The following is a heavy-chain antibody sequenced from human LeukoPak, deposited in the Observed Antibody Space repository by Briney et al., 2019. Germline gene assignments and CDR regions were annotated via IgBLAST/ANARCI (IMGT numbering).Heavy chain of an antibody. Sequence: PSETLSLTCTVSGVSISSYYWSWIRQPPGKGLEWIGYIYYSGSTNYNPSLKSRVTISVDTSKNQFSLKLSSVTAADTAVYYCAGASLRYCSGGRCDQIQFDPWGQGTLVTVSS. CDR1: GVSISSYY. CDR2: IYYSGST. D-gene: IGHD2-15*01. V-gene: IGHV4-59*01. CDR3: AGASLRYCSGGRCDQIQFDP. J-gene: IGHJ5*02.